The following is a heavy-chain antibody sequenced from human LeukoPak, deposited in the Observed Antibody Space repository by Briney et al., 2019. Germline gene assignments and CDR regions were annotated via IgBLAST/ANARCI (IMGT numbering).Heavy chain of an antibody. CDR2: IYYSGST. CDR1: GGSISSGSYS. Sequence: PSETLSLTCTVSGGSISSGSYSWGWIRQPPGKGLEWLGRIYYSGSTYYNPSLKSRVTISVDTSKNQFSLKLSSVTAADTAVYYCAGGGYSSSWSYYYYYMDVWGKGTTVTISS. J-gene: IGHJ6*03. V-gene: IGHV4-39*07. CDR3: AGGGYSSSWSYYYYYMDV. D-gene: IGHD6-13*01.